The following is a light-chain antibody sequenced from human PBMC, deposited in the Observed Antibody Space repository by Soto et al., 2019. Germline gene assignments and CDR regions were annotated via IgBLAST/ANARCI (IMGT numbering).Light chain of an antibody. J-gene: IGLJ1*01. CDR2: DVT. CDR3: SSHSNSTPYV. CDR1: SRDVGAYNH. Sequence: QSALTQPASVSGSPGQSITISCTGTSRDVGAYNHVSWYQQHPGKAPKLMVYDVTNRPSGVSDRFSGSKSGNTASLTISGLQAEDEADYFCSSHSNSTPYVFGTGTKVTVL. V-gene: IGLV2-14*01.